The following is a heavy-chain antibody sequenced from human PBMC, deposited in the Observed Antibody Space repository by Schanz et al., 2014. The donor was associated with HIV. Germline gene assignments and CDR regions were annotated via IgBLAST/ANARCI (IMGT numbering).Heavy chain of an antibody. Sequence: QVQLVQSGAEVKKPGSSVRVSCKASGGTFNTLAFSWVRQAPGQGLEWMGWINTRTGDTIYAERLQGRVTLTRDTSINTAYMTLSRLGSDDTAVYFCAKGLQKFDWRSPFDYWGQGTLLTVSS. CDR2: INTRTGDT. CDR1: GGTFNTLA. J-gene: IGHJ4*02. V-gene: IGHV1-2*02. CDR3: AKGLQKFDWRSPFDY. D-gene: IGHD3-9*01.